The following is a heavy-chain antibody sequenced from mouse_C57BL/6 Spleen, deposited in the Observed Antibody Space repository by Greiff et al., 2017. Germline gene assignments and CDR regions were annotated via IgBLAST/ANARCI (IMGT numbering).Heavy chain of an antibody. CDR1: GFSLTSYG. Sequence: QVQLQQSGPGLVQPSQSLSITCTVSGFSLTSYGVHWVRQSPGKGLEWLGVIWSGGSTDYNAAFISRLSISKDNSKSQVFFKMNSLQADDTAIYYCARNRGTTVVAHGYYAMDYWGQGTSVTVSS. CDR3: ARNRGTTVVAHGYYAMDY. CDR2: IWSGGST. V-gene: IGHV2-2*01. J-gene: IGHJ4*01. D-gene: IGHD1-1*01.